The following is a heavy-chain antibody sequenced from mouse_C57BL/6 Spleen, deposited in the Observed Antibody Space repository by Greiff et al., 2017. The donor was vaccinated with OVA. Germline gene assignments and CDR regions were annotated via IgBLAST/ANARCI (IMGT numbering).Heavy chain of an antibody. D-gene: IGHD2-2*01. CDR2: ISNLAYSI. V-gene: IGHV5-15*01. Sequence: EVQLVESGGGLVQPGGSLKLSCAASGFTFSDYGMAWVRQAPRKGPEWVAFISNLAYSIYYADTVTGRFTISRENAKNTLYLEMSSLRSEDTAMYYCARRNGSWFAYWGQGTLVTVSA. J-gene: IGHJ3*01. CDR1: GFTFSDYG. CDR3: ARRNGSWFAY.